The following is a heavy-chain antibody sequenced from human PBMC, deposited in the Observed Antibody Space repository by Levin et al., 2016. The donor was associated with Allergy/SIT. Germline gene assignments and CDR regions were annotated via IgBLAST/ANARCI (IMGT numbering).Heavy chain of an antibody. J-gene: IGHJ4*02. CDR3: ARERTGVSDY. V-gene: IGHV1-69*01. Sequence: WVRQAPGQGLEWMGGIIPIFGTANYAQKFQGRVTITADESTSTAYMELSSLRSEDTAVYYCARERTGVSDYWGQGTLVTVSS. CDR2: IIPIFGTA. D-gene: IGHD3-10*01.